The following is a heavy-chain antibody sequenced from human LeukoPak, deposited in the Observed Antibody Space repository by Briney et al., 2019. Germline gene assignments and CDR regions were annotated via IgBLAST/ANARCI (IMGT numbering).Heavy chain of an antibody. V-gene: IGHV3-7*01. CDR2: IKQDGSEK. D-gene: IGHD1-26*01. Sequence: GGSLRLSCAASGFTFNKYWMTWVRQAPGKGLEWVANIKQDGSEKYYVDSVKGRFTISRDNAKNSVHLQMNSLRAEDTGVYYCARINSGIDLGDAYDIWGQGTTVTVSS. CDR1: GFTFNKYW. CDR3: ARINSGIDLGDAYDI. J-gene: IGHJ3*02.